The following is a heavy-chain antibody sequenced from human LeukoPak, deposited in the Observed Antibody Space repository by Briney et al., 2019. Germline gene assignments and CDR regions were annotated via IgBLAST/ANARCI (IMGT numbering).Heavy chain of an antibody. Sequence: GGSLRLSCAASGFTFSDYAMTWVRQAAGKGLEWVSDISGTGYFTSYADSVKGRFTISRDNSKSTLSLQMNSLRAEDTAVYYCARDSHDYGDFEALGYWGQGTLVTVSS. D-gene: IGHD4-17*01. CDR2: ISGTGYFT. J-gene: IGHJ4*02. CDR1: GFTFSDYA. V-gene: IGHV3-23*01. CDR3: ARDSHDYGDFEALGY.